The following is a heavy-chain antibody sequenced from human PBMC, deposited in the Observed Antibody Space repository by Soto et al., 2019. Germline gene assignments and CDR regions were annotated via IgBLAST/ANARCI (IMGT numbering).Heavy chain of an antibody. D-gene: IGHD3-22*01. CDR2: IGTAGDT. CDR1: GFTFSSYD. CDR3: ARDYYDSSGAKWNWFDP. J-gene: IGHJ5*02. V-gene: IGHV3-13*01. Sequence: GGSLRLSCAASGFTFSSYDMHWVRQATGKGLEWVSAIGTAGDTYYPGSVKGRFTISRENVKNSLYLQMNSLRAEDTAVYYCARDYYDSSGAKWNWFDPWGQGTLVTVSS.